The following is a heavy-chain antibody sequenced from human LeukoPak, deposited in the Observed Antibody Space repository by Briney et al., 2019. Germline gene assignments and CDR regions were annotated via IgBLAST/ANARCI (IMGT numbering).Heavy chain of an antibody. CDR3: AKVRPFVDIVVVPAATDWFDP. Sequence: GGSLRLSCAASEFSVGSNYMTWVRQAPGKGLEWVSLIYSGGSTYYADSVKGRFTISRDNSKNTLYLQMNSLRAEDTAVYYCAKVRPFVDIVVVPAATDWFDPWGQGTLVTVSS. V-gene: IGHV3-66*01. CDR2: IYSGGST. D-gene: IGHD2-2*03. J-gene: IGHJ5*02. CDR1: EFSVGSNY.